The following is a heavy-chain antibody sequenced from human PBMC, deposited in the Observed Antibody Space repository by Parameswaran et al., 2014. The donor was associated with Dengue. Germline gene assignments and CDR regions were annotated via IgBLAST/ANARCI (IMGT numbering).Heavy chain of an antibody. Sequence: RWIRQPQEGLEWIGYIYYSGSTYYNPSLKSRVTISVDTSKNQFSLKLSSVTAADTAVYYCAIFRLTVTAFDYWGQGTLVTVSS. CDR2: IYYSGST. D-gene: IGHD4-17*01. V-gene: IGHV4-31*02. J-gene: IGHJ4*02. CDR3: AIFRLTVTAFDY.